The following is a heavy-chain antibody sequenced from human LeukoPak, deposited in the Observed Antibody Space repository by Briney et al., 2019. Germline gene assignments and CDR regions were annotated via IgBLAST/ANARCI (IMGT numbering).Heavy chain of an antibody. Sequence: GGSLRLSCAASGFTFSSYSMNWVRQAPGKGLEWVSSISSSSSYIYYADSVKGRFTISRDNAKNSLYLQMNSLRAEDTAVYYCARDLDTPAEYWNDPLSYWGQRTLVTVSS. D-gene: IGHD1-1*01. J-gene: IGHJ4*02. CDR3: ARDLDTPAEYWNDPLSY. CDR2: ISSSSSYI. CDR1: GFTFSSYS. V-gene: IGHV3-21*01.